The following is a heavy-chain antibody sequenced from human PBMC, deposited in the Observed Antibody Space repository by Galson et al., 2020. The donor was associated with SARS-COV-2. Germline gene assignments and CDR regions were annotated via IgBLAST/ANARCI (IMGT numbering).Heavy chain of an antibody. Sequence: SETLSLTCTVSGYSVSTTNYWGWVRQPPGRGLEWIGSVYHSGTTYYKPSLKSRVTTSVDTSKNQFTLRLDSVTAADTALYYCARQGVNMIVLVTVPGWYFDLWGRGTLVTVSS. V-gene: IGHV4-38-2*02. J-gene: IGHJ2*01. D-gene: IGHD3-22*01. CDR2: VYHSGTT. CDR3: ARQGVNMIVLVTVPGWYFDL. CDR1: GYSVSTTNY.